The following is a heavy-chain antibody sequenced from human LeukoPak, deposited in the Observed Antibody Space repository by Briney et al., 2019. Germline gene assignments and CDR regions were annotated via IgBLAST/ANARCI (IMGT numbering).Heavy chain of an antibody. CDR3: ARGGPLRYFDWLLVPLDY. CDR1: GYTFTSYG. CDR2: ISAYNGNT. D-gene: IGHD3-9*01. V-gene: IGHV1-18*01. Sequence: ASVKVSCKASGYTFTSYGISRVRQAPGQGLEWMGWISAYNGNTNYAQKLQGRVTMTTDTSTSTAYMELRSLRSDDTAVYYCARGGPLRYFDWLLVPLDYWGQGTLVTVSS. J-gene: IGHJ4*02.